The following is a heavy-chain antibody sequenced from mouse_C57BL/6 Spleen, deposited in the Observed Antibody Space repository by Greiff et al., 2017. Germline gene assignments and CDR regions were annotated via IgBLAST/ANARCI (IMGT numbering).Heavy chain of an antibody. J-gene: IGHJ2*01. CDR1: GYSITSGYY. CDR3: GGEVLIGSIYDY. D-gene: IGHD1-1*01. Sequence: ESGPGLVKPSQSLSLTCSVTGYSITSGYYWNWIRQFPGNKLEWMGYISYDGSNNYNPSFKNRISITRDTSKNQFFLKFNTVTTEDTATYYGGGEVLIGSIYDYWGKGTTLTVSS. V-gene: IGHV3-6*01. CDR2: ISYDGSN.